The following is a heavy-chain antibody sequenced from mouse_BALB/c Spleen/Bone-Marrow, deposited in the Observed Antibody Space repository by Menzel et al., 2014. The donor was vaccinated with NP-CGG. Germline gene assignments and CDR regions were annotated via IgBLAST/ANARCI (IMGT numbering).Heavy chain of an antibody. CDR2: INPHSSTI. D-gene: IGHD1-1*02. V-gene: IGHV4-1*02. CDR1: GFDFSRYW. Sequence: EVKLQESGGGLVQPGGSLKLSCAASGFDFSRYWMSWVRQAPGKGLEWIGEINPHSSTINYTPSLKDKFIISRDNAKNTLYLQMSKVRSEDTALYYCERLVDRGWFAYWGQGTLVTVSA. CDR3: ERLVDRGWFAY. J-gene: IGHJ3*01.